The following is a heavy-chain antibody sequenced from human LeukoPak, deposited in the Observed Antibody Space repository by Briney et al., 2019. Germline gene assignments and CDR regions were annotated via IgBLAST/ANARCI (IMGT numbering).Heavy chain of an antibody. CDR2: IYYSGST. J-gene: IGHJ4*02. D-gene: IGHD6-13*01. CDR1: GGSISSYY. CDR3: ARDPEFAGYSSSWYFDY. V-gene: IGHV4-59*12. Sequence: SETLSLTCTVSGGSISSYYWSWIRQPPGKGLEWIGSIYYSGSTYYNPSLKSRVTISVDTSKNQFSLKLSSVTAADTAVYYCARDPEFAGYSSSWYFDYWGQGTLVTVSS.